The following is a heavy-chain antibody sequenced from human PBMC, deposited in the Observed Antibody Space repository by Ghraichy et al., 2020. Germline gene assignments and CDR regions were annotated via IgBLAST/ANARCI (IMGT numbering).Heavy chain of an antibody. J-gene: IGHJ4*02. V-gene: IGHV1-2*02. CDR1: GYTFTGYY. CDR2: INPNSGGT. D-gene: IGHD2-2*01. Sequence: ASVKVSGKASGYTFTGYYMHWVRQAPGQGLEWMGWINPNSGGTNYAQKFQGRVTMTRDTSISTAYMELSRLRSDDTAVYYCARESPGYCSSTSCYDFDYWGQGTLVTVSS. CDR3: ARESPGYCSSTSCYDFDY.